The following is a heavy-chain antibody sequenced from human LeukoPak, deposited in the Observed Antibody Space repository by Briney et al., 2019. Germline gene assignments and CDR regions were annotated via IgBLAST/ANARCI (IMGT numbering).Heavy chain of an antibody. Sequence: SETLSLTCTVSGGTISSYYWSWIRLPPGKGLEWIGYIYYSGSSNYNPSLKSRVTISVDTSKNQFSLKLSSVTAADTAVYYCARGETRNYFDYWGQGTLVTVS. V-gene: IGHV4-59*01. J-gene: IGHJ4*02. CDR1: GGTISSYY. CDR2: IYYSGSS. CDR3: ARGETRNYFDY.